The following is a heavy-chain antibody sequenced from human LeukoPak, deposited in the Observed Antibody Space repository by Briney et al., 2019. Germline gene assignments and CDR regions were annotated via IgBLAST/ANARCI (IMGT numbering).Heavy chain of an antibody. V-gene: IGHV4-4*07. J-gene: IGHJ1*01. CDR2: IYTSGST. D-gene: IGHD3-22*01. CDR1: VRSIRSYY. Sequence: PSETLSLTCTVSVRSIRSYYWGWVRQPAGKGLEWVGRIYTSGSTNYNPSLKRRVTMSVDTSKNQFSLKLSSVTAADTAVYYCARSYYYDSSGYYFQHWGQGTLVTVSS. CDR3: ARSYYYDSSGYYFQH.